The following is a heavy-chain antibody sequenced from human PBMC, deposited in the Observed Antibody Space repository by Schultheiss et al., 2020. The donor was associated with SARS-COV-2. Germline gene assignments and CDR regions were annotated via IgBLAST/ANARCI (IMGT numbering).Heavy chain of an antibody. CDR2: ISYDGSNK. D-gene: IGHD5-18*01. CDR1: GFTFSSYW. CDR3: ARDRYSYGFRRPGDFDY. J-gene: IGHJ4*02. Sequence: GGSLRLSCAASGFTFSSYWMSWVRQAPGKGLEWVAVISYDGSNKYYADSVKGRFTISRDNSKNTLYLQMNSLRAEDTAVYYCARDRYSYGFRRPGDFDYWGQGTLVTVSS. V-gene: IGHV3-30*01.